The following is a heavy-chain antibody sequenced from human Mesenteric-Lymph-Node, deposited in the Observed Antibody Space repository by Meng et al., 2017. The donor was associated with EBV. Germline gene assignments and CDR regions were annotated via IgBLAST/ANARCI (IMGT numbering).Heavy chain of an antibody. D-gene: IGHD2-2*01. CDR1: GDTFTSYY. CDR3: VRALNAYSFDY. Sequence: QGLLGESGEELKKPGASLQVSCKASGDTFTSYYIHWVRQAPGQGLGWMGVINPSASFTTYPQKFQGRVTMTRDTSTSTVYMEVSSLRSDDTAVYYCVRALNAYSFDYWGQGTLVTVSS. CDR2: INPSASFT. V-gene: IGHV1-46*01. J-gene: IGHJ4*02.